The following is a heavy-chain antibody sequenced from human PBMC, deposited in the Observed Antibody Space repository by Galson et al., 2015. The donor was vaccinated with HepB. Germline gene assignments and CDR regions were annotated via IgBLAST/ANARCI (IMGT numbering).Heavy chain of an antibody. CDR1: GGTFSSYT. V-gene: IGHV1-69*02. CDR3: ATRGPNDYGDPYYFDY. CDR2: IIPILGIA. Sequence: SVKVSCKASGGTFSSYTISWVRQAPGQGLEWMGRIIPILGIANYAQKFQGRVTITADKSTSTAYMELSSLRSEDTAVYYCATRGPNDYGDPYYFDYWGQGTLVTVSS. J-gene: IGHJ4*02. D-gene: IGHD4-17*01.